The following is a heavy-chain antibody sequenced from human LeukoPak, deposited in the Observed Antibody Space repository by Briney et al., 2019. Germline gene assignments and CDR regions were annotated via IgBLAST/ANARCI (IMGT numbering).Heavy chain of an antibody. D-gene: IGHD2-15*01. CDR1: GYTFTGYY. V-gene: IGHV1-2*02. CDR2: INPNSGGT. Sequence: ASVKVSCKASGYTFTGYYMHWVRQAPGQGLEWTGWINPNSGGTNYAQKFQGRVTMTRDTSISTAYMELSRLRSDDTAVYYCARVFPNSHYCSGGSCYSYYFDYWGQGTLVTVSS. J-gene: IGHJ4*02. CDR3: ARVFPNSHYCSGGSCYSYYFDY.